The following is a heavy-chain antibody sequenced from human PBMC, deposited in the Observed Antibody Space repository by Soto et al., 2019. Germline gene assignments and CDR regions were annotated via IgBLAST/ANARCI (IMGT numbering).Heavy chain of an antibody. J-gene: IGHJ4*02. Sequence: QVQLQQWGAGLLKPSETLSLTCAVYGGSFSGYYWSWIRQPPGKGLEGIGEINHSGGTNYNPSLKSRLTISVDTSRNQFSRKLSSVTAADTAVYYCARTYSSSWSPFDYWGQGTLVTVSS. V-gene: IGHV4-34*01. CDR1: GGSFSGYY. D-gene: IGHD6-13*01. CDR3: ARTYSSSWSPFDY. CDR2: INHSGGT.